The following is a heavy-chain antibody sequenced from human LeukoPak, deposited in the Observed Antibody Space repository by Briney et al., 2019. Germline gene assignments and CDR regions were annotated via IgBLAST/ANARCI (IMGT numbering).Heavy chain of an antibody. V-gene: IGHV1-18*01. CDR1: GYTFTSYG. D-gene: IGHD1-26*01. Sequence: ASVKVSCKASGYTFTSYGISWVRQAPGQGLEWMGWISAYNGNTNYAQKLQGRVTMTTDTSTSTAYMELRSLRSDDTAVYYCAITGSRGYYSGSYQSDYWGQGTLVTVSS. CDR3: AITGSRGYYSGSYQSDY. J-gene: IGHJ4*02. CDR2: ISAYNGNT.